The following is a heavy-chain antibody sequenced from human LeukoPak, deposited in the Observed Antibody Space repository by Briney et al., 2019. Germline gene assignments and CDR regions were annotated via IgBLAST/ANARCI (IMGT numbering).Heavy chain of an antibody. CDR1: GGSFSGYY. D-gene: IGHD4-23*01. J-gene: IGHJ4*02. V-gene: IGHV4-34*01. CDR2: INHSGST. CDR3: ARDRYGGNVDY. Sequence: PSETLSLICAVYGGSFSGYYWSWIRQPPGKGLEWIGEINHSGSTNYNPSLKSRVTISVDTSKNQFSLKLSSVTAADTAVYYCARDRYGGNVDYWGQGTLVTVSS.